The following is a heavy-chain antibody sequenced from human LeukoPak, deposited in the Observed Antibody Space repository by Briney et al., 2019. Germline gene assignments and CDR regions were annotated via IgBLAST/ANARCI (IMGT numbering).Heavy chain of an antibody. Sequence: SETLSLTCAVCGGSFSGYYWSWIRQPPGKGLEWIGEINHSGSTNYNPSLKSRVTISVDTSKNQFSLKLSSVTAADTAVYYCARGGWYTPRNVLRFLEWFKSNWFDPWGQGTLVTVSS. V-gene: IGHV4-34*01. CDR1: GGSFSGYY. D-gene: IGHD3-3*01. CDR3: ARGGWYTPRNVLRFLEWFKSNWFDP. CDR2: INHSGST. J-gene: IGHJ5*02.